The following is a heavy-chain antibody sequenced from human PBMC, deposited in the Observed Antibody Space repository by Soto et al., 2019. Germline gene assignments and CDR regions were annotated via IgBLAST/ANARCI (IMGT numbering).Heavy chain of an antibody. Sequence: EVQLLESGGGLVQPGKSLRLSCAASGFTFRNYGMSWVHQAPGKGLEWVSSISGSGTATYYADSVRGRFTISRDNSRNTLYVEMNSLGVEDTAIYYCARDQGTSYGLYYFDNWGQGTLVTVSS. V-gene: IGHV3-23*01. D-gene: IGHD5-18*01. CDR1: GFTFRNYG. CDR2: ISGSGTAT. J-gene: IGHJ4*02. CDR3: ARDQGTSYGLYYFDN.